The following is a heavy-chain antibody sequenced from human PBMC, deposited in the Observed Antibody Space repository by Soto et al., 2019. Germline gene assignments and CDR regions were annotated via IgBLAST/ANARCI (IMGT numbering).Heavy chain of an antibody. Sequence: ASVKVCCKTSGDTFNSYYISWLRQAPGQGLEWIGWISTYNGNTNYVPKFQGRITMTTDTSTSTAYMELRSRRSDDTALYFCARDTSNYFDFWGQGTPVTVSS. CDR2: ISTYNGNT. J-gene: IGHJ4*02. CDR1: GDTFNSYY. CDR3: ARDTSNYFDF. D-gene: IGHD2-2*01. V-gene: IGHV1-18*01.